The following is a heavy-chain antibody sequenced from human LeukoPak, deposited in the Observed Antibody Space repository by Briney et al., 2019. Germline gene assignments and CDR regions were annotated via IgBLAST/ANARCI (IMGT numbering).Heavy chain of an antibody. Sequence: GGSLRLTCAASEFTFSSYSINWVRQAPGKGLEWVSSITSSGSYIYYADSVKGRFTISRDNAKNSLYLQMNSLRAEDTAVYYCAREMLAAVAAQSWGQGTLVTVSS. J-gene: IGHJ5*02. D-gene: IGHD6-19*01. CDR2: ITSSGSYI. CDR1: EFTFSSYS. CDR3: AREMLAAVAAQS. V-gene: IGHV3-21*01.